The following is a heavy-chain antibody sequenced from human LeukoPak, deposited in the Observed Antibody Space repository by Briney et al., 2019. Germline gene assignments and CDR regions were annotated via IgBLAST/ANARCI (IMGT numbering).Heavy chain of an antibody. CDR1: GLTFTDFY. V-gene: IGHV3-11*04. J-gene: IGHJ3*02. Sequence: PGGSLRLSCAASGLTFTDFYMSWIRQAPGKGLEWVSYISISGTTIYYANSVKGRFTISRDNSKNTLYLQMNSLRAEDTAVYYCAKDGGHAFDIWGQGTMVTVSS. CDR3: AKDGGHAFDI. CDR2: ISISGTTI.